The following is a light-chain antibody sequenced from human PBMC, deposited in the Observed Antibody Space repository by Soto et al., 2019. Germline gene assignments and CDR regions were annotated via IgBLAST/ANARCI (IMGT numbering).Light chain of an antibody. CDR3: QKYNSAPWT. CDR2: AAS. Sequence: DIQMTQSPSSLSPSVGDRVTITCRASQGISNYLAWYQQKPGKVPKLLIYAASTLQSGVPSRFRGSGSGTDFNLTISSLQPEDVATYYCQKYNSAPWTFGQGTKVEIK. CDR1: QGISNY. V-gene: IGKV1-27*01. J-gene: IGKJ1*01.